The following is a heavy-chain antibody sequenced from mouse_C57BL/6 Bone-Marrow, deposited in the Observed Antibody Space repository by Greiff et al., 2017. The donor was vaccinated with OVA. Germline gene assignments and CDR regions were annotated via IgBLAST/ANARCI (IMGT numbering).Heavy chain of an antibody. CDR2: IWWADDK. J-gene: IGHJ4*01. D-gene: IGHD2-3*01. CDR3: ARIERLYDGLRGDAMDY. V-gene: IGHV8-8*01. CDR1: GFSLSTFGMG. Sequence: QVTLKESGPGILQPSQTLSLTCSFSGFSLSTFGMGVGWIRQPSGKGLEWLAHIWWADDKYYNPALKSRLTISTDTSKNQVFLKIANVDTADTATYYCARIERLYDGLRGDAMDYWGQGTSVTVSS.